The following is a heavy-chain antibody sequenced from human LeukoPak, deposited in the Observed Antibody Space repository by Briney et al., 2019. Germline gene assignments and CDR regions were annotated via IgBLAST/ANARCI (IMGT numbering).Heavy chain of an antibody. CDR1: GGSISSYY. V-gene: IGHV4-59*01. Sequence: SQTLSLTRAVSGGSISSYYWSWIRHPPAKGLEWIGYIYYSGSTNYNPCLNSRVAISVDTSKIQFSLELGSVTAADTSVCYCARARPCCPYSYGVDVWGQGTTVTVSS. J-gene: IGHJ6*02. CDR2: IYYSGST. CDR3: ARARPCCPYSYGVDV. D-gene: IGHD2-15*01.